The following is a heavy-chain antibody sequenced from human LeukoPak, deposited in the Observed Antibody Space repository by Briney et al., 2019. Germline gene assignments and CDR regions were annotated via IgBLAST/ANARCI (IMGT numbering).Heavy chain of an antibody. CDR1: GFSLSTSGVG. CDR2: ICWNDDK. D-gene: IGHD3-22*01. V-gene: IGHV2-5*01. CDR3: VHRRYDSSGVNWFDP. J-gene: IGHJ5*02. Sequence: SGPTLVNPTQALTLTCTFSGFSLSTSGVGVGWIRQPPGKALEGLALICWNDDKYYSPSLKSRLTITKDTSKNQVVLTMTNMDPVDTGTYYCVHRRYDSSGVNWFDPWGQGTQVTVSS.